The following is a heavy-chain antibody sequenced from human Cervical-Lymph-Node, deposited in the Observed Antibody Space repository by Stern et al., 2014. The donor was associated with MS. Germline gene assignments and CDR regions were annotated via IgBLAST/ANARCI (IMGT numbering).Heavy chain of an antibody. CDR2: VSAYNGNT. CDR3: ARDVPVSASSICDC. V-gene: IGHV1-18*01. D-gene: IGHD6-6*01. CDR1: GYTFTNYG. J-gene: IGHJ4*02. Sequence: VHLVESGAEAKKPGASVKVSCKASGYTFTNYGISWVRQAPGQGLEWMGWVSAYNGNTHYAQKIQGRVTMTTDTSTSTAYMELRSLTSDDTAVYYCARDVPVSASSICDCWGQGSLVTVSS.